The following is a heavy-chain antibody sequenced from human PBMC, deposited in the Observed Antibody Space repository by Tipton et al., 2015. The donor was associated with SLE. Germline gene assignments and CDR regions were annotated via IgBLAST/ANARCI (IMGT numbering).Heavy chain of an antibody. D-gene: IGHD5-18*01. CDR2: IYYSGST. CDR3: ARAQYSYGYGLIDY. J-gene: IGHJ4*02. CDR1: GGSISSYY. Sequence: LRLSCTVSGGSISSYYWSWIRQPPGKGLEWIGYIYYSGSTNYNPSLKSRVTISVDTSKNQFSLKLSSVTAADTAVYYCARAQYSYGYGLIDYWGQGTLVTVSS. V-gene: IGHV4-59*08.